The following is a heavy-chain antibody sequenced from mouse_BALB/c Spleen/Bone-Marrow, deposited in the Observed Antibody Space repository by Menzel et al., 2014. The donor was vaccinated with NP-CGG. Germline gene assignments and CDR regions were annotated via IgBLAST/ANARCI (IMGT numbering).Heavy chain of an antibody. CDR3: AIRGDISGYGFAY. J-gene: IGHJ3*01. Sequence: VQLQQSGAELVRPGTSVKMSCKAAEYTFTNYWIGWIKQRPGHGLEWIGGIYPGGGYTNYNEKFQGKATLTADTSSSTAYMQLSSLTSEDSAIFYCAIRGDISGYGFAYWGQGTLVTVSA. V-gene: IGHV1-63*02. CDR2: IYPGGGYT. D-gene: IGHD3-2*01. CDR1: EYTFTNYW.